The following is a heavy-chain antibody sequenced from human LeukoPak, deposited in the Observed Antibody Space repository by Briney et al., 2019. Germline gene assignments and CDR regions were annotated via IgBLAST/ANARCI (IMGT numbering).Heavy chain of an antibody. D-gene: IGHD1-1*01. CDR2: FYHGGST. Sequence: PSETLSLTCTVSGYSITSDYYWGWIRQPPGKGLEWIGSFYHGGSTYYNPSLKSRVTISVDTSKNQFSLKLSSVTAADTAVYYCARAGDYYYSYMDVWGKGTTVTVSS. J-gene: IGHJ6*03. CDR1: GYSITSDYY. V-gene: IGHV4-38-2*02. CDR3: ARAGDYYYSYMDV.